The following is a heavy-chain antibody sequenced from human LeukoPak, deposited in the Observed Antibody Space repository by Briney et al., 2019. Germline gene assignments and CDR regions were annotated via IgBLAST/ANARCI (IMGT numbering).Heavy chain of an antibody. CDR1: GGAFNNYA. J-gene: IGHJ6*03. D-gene: IGHD3-10*01. CDR2: IIPIFGTA. Sequence: ASVKVSCKASGGAFNNYAISWVRQAPGQGLEWMGGIIPIFGTANYAQNFQGRVTITTDDSTSTAYMELSSLRSEDTAVYYCARWVTMVRGVTYYYMDVWGKGTSVTVSS. CDR3: ARWVTMVRGVTYYYMDV. V-gene: IGHV1-69*05.